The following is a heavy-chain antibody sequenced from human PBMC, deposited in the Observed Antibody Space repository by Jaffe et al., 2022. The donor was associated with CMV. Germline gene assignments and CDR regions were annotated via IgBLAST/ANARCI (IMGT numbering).Heavy chain of an antibody. CDR1: GGTFINYA. Sequence: QVQLVQSGAEVKKPGSSVKVSCQASGGTFINYAITWVRLAPGQGLEWMGGINPMFSSINYARKFQGRVTISADDSTAYMELTGLDSEDTAIYYCARNISHRFDLWGRGTLVTVSS. CDR2: INPMFSSI. CDR3: ARNISHRFDL. J-gene: IGHJ5*02. V-gene: IGHV1-69*01.